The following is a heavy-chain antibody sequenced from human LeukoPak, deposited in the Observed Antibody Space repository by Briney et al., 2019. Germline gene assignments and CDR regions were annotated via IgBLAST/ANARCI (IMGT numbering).Heavy chain of an antibody. CDR2: IRSKANNYAT. CDR1: GFTFSGSA. CDR3: SRLGHDTLTGPIDD. V-gene: IGHV3-73*01. Sequence: PGGSLRLSCAASGFTFSGSAMHWVRQASGRGLEWVGRIRSKANNYATTYGASVKGRFTISRDDSKNTAYLQMNSLKPEDTAVYYCSRLGHDTLTGPIDDWGQGTLVTVSS. D-gene: IGHD3-9*01. J-gene: IGHJ4*02.